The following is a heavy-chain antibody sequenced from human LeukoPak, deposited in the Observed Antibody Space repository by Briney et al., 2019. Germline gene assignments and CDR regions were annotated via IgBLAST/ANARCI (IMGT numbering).Heavy chain of an antibody. J-gene: IGHJ4*02. Sequence: ASVKVSCKAPGGTFSSYAISWVRQAPGQGLEWMGTIIPIVGIANYAQKFQGRVTITVDKFTSTAYMELSSLRSEDTAVYYCARDGEMATVYFDYWGQGTLVTVSS. CDR1: GGTFSSYA. D-gene: IGHD5-24*01. V-gene: IGHV1-69*04. CDR3: ARDGEMATVYFDY. CDR2: IIPIVGIA.